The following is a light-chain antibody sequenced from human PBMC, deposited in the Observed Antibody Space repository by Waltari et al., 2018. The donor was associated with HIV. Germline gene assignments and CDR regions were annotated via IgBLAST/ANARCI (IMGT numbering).Light chain of an antibody. V-gene: IGLV3-21*04. Sequence: SYVLTQPPSVSVAPGKQAKITFVGNNIGTNSVHWYQQKPDQAPVLVIYYNADRPSGSPERFSGSNSGNTATLTINRVEAGDEADYYCHVWDTISDHVVFGGGSKLTVL. CDR3: HVWDTISDHVV. CDR2: YNA. CDR1: NIGTNS. J-gene: IGLJ2*01.